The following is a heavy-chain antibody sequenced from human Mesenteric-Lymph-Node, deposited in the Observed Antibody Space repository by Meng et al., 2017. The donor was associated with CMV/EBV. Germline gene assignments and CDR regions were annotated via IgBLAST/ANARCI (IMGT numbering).Heavy chain of an antibody. V-gene: IGHV1-46*01. D-gene: IGHD4-23*01. CDR3: AREKTPGHFDY. CDR1: GSTFRDYS. Sequence: SCQTSGSTFRDYSLHWVRQAPGQGLEYMGIINPIGGSTNYAQSFQGRVTMTRDTSTTTVYMDLSSLRSEDTAVYFCAREKTPGHFDYWGQGTLVTVSS. CDR2: INPIGGST. J-gene: IGHJ4*02.